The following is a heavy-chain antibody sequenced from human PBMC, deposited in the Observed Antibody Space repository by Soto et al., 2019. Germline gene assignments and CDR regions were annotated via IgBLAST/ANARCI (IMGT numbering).Heavy chain of an antibody. CDR3: ARDTSWADY. CDR2: INTGNGDT. CDR1: GYTFTSYS. Sequence: ASVKVACKASGYTFTSYSMHWVRQAPGQRLEWMGWINTGNGDTKSSQSFQGRVTITRDTSASTAYMELSSLRSEDTAVYYCARDTSWADYWGQGTLVTVSS. D-gene: IGHD2-2*01. J-gene: IGHJ4*02. V-gene: IGHV1-3*04.